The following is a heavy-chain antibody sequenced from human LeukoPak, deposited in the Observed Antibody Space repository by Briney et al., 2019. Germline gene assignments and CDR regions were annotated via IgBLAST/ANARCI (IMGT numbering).Heavy chain of an antibody. CDR2: INPNTGGT. CDR1: GNTFTGYY. J-gene: IGHJ4*02. CDR3: ARRPDFGTNIIGV. Sequence: ASVKVSCKASGNTFTGYYMHWVRQAPGQGLEWMGWINPNTGGTNYAQKFQGRVTMTRDTSISTVYMELSSLRSDDTAVYYCARRPDFGTNIIGVWGQGTLVTVSS. V-gene: IGHV1-2*02. D-gene: IGHD1-14*01.